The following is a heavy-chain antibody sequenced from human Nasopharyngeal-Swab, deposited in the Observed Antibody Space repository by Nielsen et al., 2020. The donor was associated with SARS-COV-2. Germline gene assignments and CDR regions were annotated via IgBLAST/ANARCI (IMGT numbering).Heavy chain of an antibody. J-gene: IGHJ4*02. V-gene: IGHV3-21*01. CDR3: ASERSSRLGEGTFDY. CDR1: GFTFSSYS. D-gene: IGHD3-16*01. Sequence: GESLKISCAASGFTFSSYSMNWVLQAPGQGLEWVSSISSSSSYIYYADSVKGRFTISRDNAKNSLYLQMNSLRAEDTAVYYCASERSSRLGEGTFDYWGQGTLVTVSS. CDR2: ISSSSSYI.